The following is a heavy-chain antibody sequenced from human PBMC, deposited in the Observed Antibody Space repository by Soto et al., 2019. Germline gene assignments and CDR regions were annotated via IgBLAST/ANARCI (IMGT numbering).Heavy chain of an antibody. D-gene: IGHD3-3*01. CDR2: INPNSGGT. J-gene: IGHJ3*02. CDR1: GYTFTGYY. CDR3: ARDPTIFGVVFSNSDAFDI. Sequence: GASVKVSCKASGYTFTGYYMHWVRQAPGQGLEWMGWINPNSGGTNYAQKFQGWVTMTRDTSISTAYMELSRLRSDDTAVYYCARDPTIFGVVFSNSDAFDIWGQGTMVTVSS. V-gene: IGHV1-2*04.